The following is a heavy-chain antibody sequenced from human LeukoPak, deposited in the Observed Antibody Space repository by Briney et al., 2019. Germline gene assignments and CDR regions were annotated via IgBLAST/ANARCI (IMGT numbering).Heavy chain of an antibody. J-gene: IGHJ4*02. CDR3: ASLLITMVRGVTFDY. V-gene: IGHV4-31*03. CDR1: GGSISSGGYY. CDR2: IYYSGST. Sequence: SETLSLTCTVSGGSISSGGYYWSWIRQHPGKGLEWIGYIYYSGSTYYNPSLKSRATMSVDTSKNQFSLKLSSVTAADTAVYYCASLLITMVRGVTFDYWGQGTLVTVSS. D-gene: IGHD3-10*01.